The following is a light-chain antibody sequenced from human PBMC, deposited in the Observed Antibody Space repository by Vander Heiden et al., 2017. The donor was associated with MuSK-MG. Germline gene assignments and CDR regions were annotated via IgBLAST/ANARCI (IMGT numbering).Light chain of an antibody. V-gene: IGKV1-39*01. CDR1: QSISSY. CDR3: QQRDRTPRK. Sequence: DIQMTQSPSSLSASVGDRVTITCRASQSISSYLKWYQQKPGKAPKLLIYAASSLQSGVPSRFSGSRSGTDFTLTISRMKPEDFATYYCQQRDRTPRKFGQGTKVEIK. CDR2: AAS. J-gene: IGKJ1*01.